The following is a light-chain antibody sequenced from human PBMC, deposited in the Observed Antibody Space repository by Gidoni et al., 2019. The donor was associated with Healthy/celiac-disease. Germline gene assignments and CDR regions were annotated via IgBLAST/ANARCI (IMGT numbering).Light chain of an antibody. V-gene: IGKV3-20*01. Sequence: EIVLTQSPGTLSLSPGERATLSSRASQSVSSSSLAWYQQSPGQAPRLLISGASSRATRIPYRFSGCGSGTAFTLTIRRLEPVAFSVYYCHHYGRSPLTFGGGTKLEIK. J-gene: IGKJ4*01. CDR3: HHYGRSPLT. CDR2: GAS. CDR1: QSVSSSS.